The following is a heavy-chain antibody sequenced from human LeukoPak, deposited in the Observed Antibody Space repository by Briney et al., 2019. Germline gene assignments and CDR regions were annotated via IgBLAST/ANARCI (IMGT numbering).Heavy chain of an antibody. Sequence: ASVKVSCKASGYTFTSYGISWVRQAPGQGLEWMGWISAYNGNTNYAQKFQGRLTITADASTSTAYMELSSLRSEDTAVYYCASGPFLTFDHTPEGYYHYYMDVWGTGTTVTTSS. D-gene: IGHD1-14*01. CDR2: ISAYNGNT. V-gene: IGHV1-18*01. J-gene: IGHJ6*03. CDR3: ASGPFLTFDHTPEGYYHYYMDV. CDR1: GYTFTSYG.